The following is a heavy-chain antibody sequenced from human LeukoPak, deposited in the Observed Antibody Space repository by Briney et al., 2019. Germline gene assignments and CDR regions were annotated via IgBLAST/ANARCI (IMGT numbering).Heavy chain of an antibody. Sequence: GGSLRLSCAASGFTFSNAWMSWVRQAPGKGLEWVGRSKSKTDGGTTDYAAPVKGIFTISRDDSKNTLYLQMNSLKTEDTAVYYCTTDISGIPPFGVVNTMTGSSGEFDYWGQGTLVTVSS. CDR2: SKSKTDGGTT. CDR1: GFTFSNAW. D-gene: IGHD3-3*01. CDR3: TTDISGIPPFGVVNTMTGSSGEFDY. J-gene: IGHJ4*02. V-gene: IGHV3-15*01.